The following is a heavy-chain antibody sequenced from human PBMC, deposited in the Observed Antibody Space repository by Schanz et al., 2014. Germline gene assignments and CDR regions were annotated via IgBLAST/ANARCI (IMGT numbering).Heavy chain of an antibody. J-gene: IGHJ4*02. Sequence: EVQLVASGGGLVQPGGSLRLSCAASGFAVVNYYMSCVRQAPGRGLEWVAYISSSSSTIHYADSVKGRFTISRDNAKNSLYLQMASLRAEDTAVYYCARIGGSVFDYWAQGTLVTVSS. CDR2: ISSSSSTI. D-gene: IGHD3-10*01. V-gene: IGHV3-48*01. CDR3: ARIGGSVFDY. CDR1: GFAVVNYY.